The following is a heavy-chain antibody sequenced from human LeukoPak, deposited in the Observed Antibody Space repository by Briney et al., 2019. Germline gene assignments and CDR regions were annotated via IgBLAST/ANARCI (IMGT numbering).Heavy chain of an antibody. J-gene: IGHJ5*02. CDR3: ARWWGFDP. V-gene: IGHV4-34*01. D-gene: IGHD2-15*01. Sequence: SETLSLTCAVYGGSFSGYYWSWIRQPPGKGLEWIGEINHSGSTNYNPSLKSRVTILVDTSKNQFSLKLSSVTAADTAVYFCARWWGFDPWGQGTLVTVSS. CDR1: GGSFSGYY. CDR2: INHSGST.